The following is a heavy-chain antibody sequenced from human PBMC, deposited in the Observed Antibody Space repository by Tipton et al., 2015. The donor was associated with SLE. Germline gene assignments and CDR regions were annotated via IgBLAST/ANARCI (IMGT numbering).Heavy chain of an antibody. Sequence: TLSLTCTVSGNSISSYYWSWIRQSPEKGLEWIGSIYISGSIHYNPSLKSRVTMSVDTSKNQFSLKLNSLTAADTAVYYCAGSGYDYFKWFDPWGQGILVTVSS. D-gene: IGHD5-12*01. V-gene: IGHV4-4*08. CDR1: GNSISSYY. J-gene: IGHJ5*02. CDR3: AGSGYDYFKWFDP. CDR2: IYISGSI.